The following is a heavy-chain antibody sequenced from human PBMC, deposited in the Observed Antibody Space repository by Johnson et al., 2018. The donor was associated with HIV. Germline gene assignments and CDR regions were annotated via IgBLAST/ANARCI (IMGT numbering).Heavy chain of an antibody. Sequence: VQLVESGGGLVQPGGSPRLSCDTSGFTFSNAWMSWVRQAPGKGLEWVAAMWYDGSNKYYADSVKGRFTISRDNSKNTLYLQMNSLRAEDTALYYCAKAYYSSSNLGAFDVWGQGTLVTVSS. CDR2: MWYDGSNK. V-gene: IGHV3-33*08. D-gene: IGHD6-6*01. CDR1: GFTFSNAW. J-gene: IGHJ3*01. CDR3: AKAYYSSSNLGAFDV.